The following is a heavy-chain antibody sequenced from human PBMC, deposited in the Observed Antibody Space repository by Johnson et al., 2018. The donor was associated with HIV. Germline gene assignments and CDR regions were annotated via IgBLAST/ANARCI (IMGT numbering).Heavy chain of an antibody. J-gene: IGHJ3*02. CDR3: AASVYYYDSSGYFAFDI. CDR2: IYSGGST. Sequence: VQLVESGGGLVQPGGSLRLSSAASGFTVSSNYMSWVRQAPGKGLEWVSVIYSGGSTYYADSVKGRFTISRDNSKNTLYLQMNSLRAEDTAVYYCAASVYYYDSSGYFAFDIWGQGTMVTVSS. V-gene: IGHV3-66*01. D-gene: IGHD3-22*01. CDR1: GFTVSSNY.